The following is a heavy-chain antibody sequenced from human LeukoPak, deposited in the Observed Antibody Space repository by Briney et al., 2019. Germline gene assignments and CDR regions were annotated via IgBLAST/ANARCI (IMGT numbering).Heavy chain of an antibody. J-gene: IGHJ4*02. V-gene: IGHV3-23*01. CDR3: AKDPFYDSSGYYESPPFDY. CDR1: GFTFSSYS. D-gene: IGHD3-22*01. Sequence: PGGSLRLSCAASGFTFSSYSMNWVRQAPGKGLEWVSAISGSGGSTYYADSVKGRFTISRDNSKNTLYLQMNSLRAEDTAVYYCAKDPFYDSSGYYESPPFDYWGQGTLVTVSS. CDR2: ISGSGGST.